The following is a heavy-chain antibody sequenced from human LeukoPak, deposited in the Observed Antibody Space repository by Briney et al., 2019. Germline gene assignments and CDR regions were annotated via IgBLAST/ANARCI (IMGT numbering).Heavy chain of an antibody. Sequence: SETLSLTCTVSGGSISSGGYYWSWIRQHPGKGLEWIGYIFYSGSTNYNPSLKSRVTMSVDTSKNQLSLKLSTVTAADTAVYYCARQAHLFSGSSSSNWFDPWGQGTLVTVSS. CDR3: ARQAHLFSGSSSSNWFDP. CDR2: IFYSGST. CDR1: GGSISSGGYY. V-gene: IGHV4-61*08. D-gene: IGHD6-6*01. J-gene: IGHJ5*02.